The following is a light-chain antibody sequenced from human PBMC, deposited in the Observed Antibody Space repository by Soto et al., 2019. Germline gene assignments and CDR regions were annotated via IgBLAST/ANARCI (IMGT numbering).Light chain of an antibody. Sequence: EIVLTQSPGTLSLSPGERATPSCRPSQSVSNNYLAWYQQKPGQTPRLLIYAGSNRATGIPARFSGSGSGTDHTLTISSLEPEDSAVYYCQQRSNWPITFGQGTRLEIK. CDR1: QSVSNNY. CDR3: QQRSNWPIT. J-gene: IGKJ5*01. V-gene: IGKV3-11*01. CDR2: AGS.